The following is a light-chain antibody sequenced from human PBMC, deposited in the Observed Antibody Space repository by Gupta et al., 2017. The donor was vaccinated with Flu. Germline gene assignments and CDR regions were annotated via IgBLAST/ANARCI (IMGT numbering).Light chain of an antibody. CDR3: QQYYDVPFT. J-gene: IGKJ4*01. Sequence: NCKSSQSVLYDSTEKDYLSWYQQKPGQPPKLLISWATTRESGVPDRFSASGSGTYFTLTIASLQAEDVAVYYCQQYYDVPFTFGGGTKVEIK. V-gene: IGKV4-1*01. CDR1: QSVLYDSTEKDY. CDR2: WAT.